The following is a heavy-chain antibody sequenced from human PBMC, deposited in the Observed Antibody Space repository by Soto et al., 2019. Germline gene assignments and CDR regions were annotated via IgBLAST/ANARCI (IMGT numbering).Heavy chain of an antibody. CDR1: GFTFSSYG. J-gene: IGHJ6*02. V-gene: IGHV3-30*03. Sequence: GGSLRLSCAASGFTFSSYGMHWVRQAPGKGLEWVAVISYDGSNKYYADSVKGRFTISRDNSKNTLYLQMNSLRAEDTAVYYCATGCSGGSCCSYYYYYGMDVWGQGTTVTVSS. CDR3: ATGCSGGSCCSYYYYYGMDV. CDR2: ISYDGSNK. D-gene: IGHD2-15*01.